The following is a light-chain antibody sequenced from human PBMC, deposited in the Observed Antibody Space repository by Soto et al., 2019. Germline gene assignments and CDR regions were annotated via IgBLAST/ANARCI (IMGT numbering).Light chain of an antibody. V-gene: IGLV1-44*01. CDR1: NSNIGSNT. CDR2: YDN. CDR3: AAWDDSLNGRV. J-gene: IGLJ1*01. Sequence: QSVLTQPPSASGTPGQRVTISCSGSNSNIGSNTVNWYQQLPGTAPKLLIYYDNLRPSGVPDRISGSKSGTSASLPISGLQSDDEAYYYCAAWDDSLNGRVFGTGTKLTVL.